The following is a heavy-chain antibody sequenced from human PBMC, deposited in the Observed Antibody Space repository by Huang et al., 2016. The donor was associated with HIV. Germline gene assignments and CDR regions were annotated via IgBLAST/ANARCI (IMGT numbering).Heavy chain of an antibody. CDR2: INAGNGNT. J-gene: IGHJ4*02. CDR1: GYTFTSYA. Sequence: QVQLVQSGAEVKKPGASVKVSCKASGYTFTSYAMHWVRQAPGQRLEWMGGINAGNGNTKYSQKCQGRVTITRDTSASTAYMELSSLRSEDTAVYYCARTNVDTAMAPYYFDYWGQGTLVTVSS. D-gene: IGHD5-18*01. CDR3: ARTNVDTAMAPYYFDY. V-gene: IGHV1-3*01.